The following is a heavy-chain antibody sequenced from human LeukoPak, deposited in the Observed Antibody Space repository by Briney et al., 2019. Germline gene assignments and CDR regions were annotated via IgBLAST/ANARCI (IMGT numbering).Heavy chain of an antibody. J-gene: IGHJ6*03. V-gene: IGHV3-30*18. CDR2: ISYDGSNK. D-gene: IGHD6-13*01. CDR3: AKDRRLAAAGPSDMDV. CDR1: GFTFSSYG. Sequence: GRSLRLSCAASGFTFSSYGMHWVRQAPGKGLEWVAVISYDGSNKYYADSVKGRFTISRDNSKNTLYLQMNSLRAEDTAVYYCAKDRRLAAAGPSDMDVWGKGTTATVSS.